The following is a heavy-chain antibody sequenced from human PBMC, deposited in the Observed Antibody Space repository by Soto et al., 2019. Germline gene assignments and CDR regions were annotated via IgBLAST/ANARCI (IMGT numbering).Heavy chain of an antibody. CDR1: GFTFSYYG. Sequence: EGQLVESGGGLVQPGGSLRLSCAASGFTFSYYGMNWVRQAPGKGLEWVSYIFSSTTTIYYADSVKGRFTISRDNAKNSLYLEMNSLRDEDTAVYYCARGWGDVVHDAFHIWGRGTLVTVSS. CDR3: ARGWGDVVHDAFHI. V-gene: IGHV3-48*02. CDR2: IFSSTTTI. D-gene: IGHD3-16*01. J-gene: IGHJ3*02.